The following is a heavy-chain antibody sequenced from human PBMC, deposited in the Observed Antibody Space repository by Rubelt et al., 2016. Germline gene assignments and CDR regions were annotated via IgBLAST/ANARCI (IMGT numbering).Heavy chain of an antibody. V-gene: IGHV4-34*01. CDR2: INHSGST. CDR1: GGSFSGYY. D-gene: IGHD3-22*01. J-gene: IGHJ4*02. Sequence: QVQLQQWGAGLLKPSETLSLTCAVYGGSFSGYYWSWIRQPPGKGLEWIGEINHSGSTNYNPSLKSRVTISVYPSNTPFSLKLSSVTAADTAVYYCARGKEGLGVTMMDYWGQGTLVTVSS. CDR3: ARGKEGLGVTMMDY.